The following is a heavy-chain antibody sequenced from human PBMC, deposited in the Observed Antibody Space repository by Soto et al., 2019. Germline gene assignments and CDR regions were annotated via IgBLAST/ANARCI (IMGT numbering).Heavy chain of an antibody. D-gene: IGHD3-22*01. Sequence: SETLSLTCTVSGGSISSGGYYWSWIRQHPGKGLEWIGYISYSGSTYYNPSLKSRVTISVDTSKNQFSLKLSSVTAADTAVYYCARDNYYDGSGYYTSSAEHFQHWGQGTLVTVSS. CDR2: ISYSGST. V-gene: IGHV4-31*03. CDR1: GGSISSGGYY. CDR3: ARDNYYDGSGYYTSSAEHFQH. J-gene: IGHJ1*01.